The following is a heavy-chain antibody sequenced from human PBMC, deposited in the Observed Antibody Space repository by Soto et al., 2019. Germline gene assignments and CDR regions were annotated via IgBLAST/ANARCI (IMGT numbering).Heavy chain of an antibody. CDR1: GFTFSSYG. CDR3: AREAGYFDWFQYSYYGMDV. D-gene: IGHD3-9*01. J-gene: IGHJ6*02. CDR2: IWYDGSNK. V-gene: IGHV3-33*01. Sequence: GGSLRLSCAASGFTFSSYGMHWVRQAPGKGLEWVAVIWYDGSNKYYADSVKGRFTISRDNSKNTLYLQMNSLRAEDTAVYYCAREAGYFDWFQYSYYGMDVGGQGTTVTV.